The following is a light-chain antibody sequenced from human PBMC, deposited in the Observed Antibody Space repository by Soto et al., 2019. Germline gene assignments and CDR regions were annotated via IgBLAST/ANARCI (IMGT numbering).Light chain of an antibody. CDR1: QSISTW. CDR3: QQYNSYPYT. Sequence: DIQMTQSPSTVSASVGDVVTITCRASQSISTWLAWYQQKPGKAPNLLIYDASTLESGGPSGFSGSGSGTEFTLTISRLQPDDSANYYCQQYNSYPYTFGQGTKLVMK. CDR2: DAS. V-gene: IGKV1-5*01. J-gene: IGKJ2*01.